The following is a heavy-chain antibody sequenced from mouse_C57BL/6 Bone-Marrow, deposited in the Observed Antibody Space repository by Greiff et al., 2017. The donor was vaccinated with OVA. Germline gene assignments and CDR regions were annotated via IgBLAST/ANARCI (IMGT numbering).Heavy chain of an antibody. J-gene: IGHJ4*01. Sequence: VQLKESGPGLVQPSQSLSITCTVSGFSLTSYGVHWVRQSPGKGLEWLGVIWSGGSTDYNAAFISRLSISKDNSKSQVFFKMNSLQADDTAIYYCARKRGSNYAMDYWGQGTSVTVSS. CDR1: GFSLTSYG. V-gene: IGHV2-2*01. CDR3: ARKRGSNYAMDY. CDR2: IWSGGST.